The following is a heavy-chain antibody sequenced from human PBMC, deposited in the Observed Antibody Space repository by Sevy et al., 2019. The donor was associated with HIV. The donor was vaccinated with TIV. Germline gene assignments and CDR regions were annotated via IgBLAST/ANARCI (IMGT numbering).Heavy chain of an antibody. D-gene: IGHD3-10*01. Sequence: GGSLRLSCAASGFTFYYHFMNWVRQVPGKGLEWVSYISSASSYINYSDSVKGRFTISRDNAKNLVFLEMNNLRPEDTAVYFCARGDYYGSLYYFDYWGQGTLVTVSS. CDR1: GFTFYYHF. CDR2: ISSASSYI. V-gene: IGHV3-21*01. CDR3: ARGDYYGSLYYFDY. J-gene: IGHJ4*02.